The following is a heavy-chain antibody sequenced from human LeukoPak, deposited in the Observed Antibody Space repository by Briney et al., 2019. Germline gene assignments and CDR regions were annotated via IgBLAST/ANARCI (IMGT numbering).Heavy chain of an antibody. D-gene: IGHD1-14*01. CDR1: GFTVSSYG. J-gene: IGHJ5*02. CDR2: LWYGGSNK. Sequence: GGSLRLSCAASGFTVSSYGMHWVRQAPGKGLEWVAVLWYGGSNKYYADSVKGRFTISRDNSKDTLYLQMNSLRAEDTAVYYCAKSGTPIGYWFDPWGQGTLVTVSS. V-gene: IGHV3-30*02. CDR3: AKSGTPIGYWFDP.